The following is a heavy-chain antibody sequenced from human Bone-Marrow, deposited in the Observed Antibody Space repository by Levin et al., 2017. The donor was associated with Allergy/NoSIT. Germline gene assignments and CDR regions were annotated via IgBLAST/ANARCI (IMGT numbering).Heavy chain of an antibody. CDR1: GVTFSDYA. CDR3: AKIRAPRHGLKSSLDY. J-gene: IGHJ4*02. Sequence: PSETLSLTCVASGVTFSDYALSWVRQVPGKGLEWVSGISGSGGSTFYADSVRGRFTISRDNSKNMMYLQMDSLRAEDTAIYYCAKIRAPRHGLKSSLDYWGQGTLVTVSS. V-gene: IGHV3-23*01. CDR2: ISGSGGST. D-gene: IGHD6-6*01.